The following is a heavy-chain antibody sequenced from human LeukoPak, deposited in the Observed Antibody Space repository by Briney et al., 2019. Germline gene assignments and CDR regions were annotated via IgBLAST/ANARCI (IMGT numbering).Heavy chain of an antibody. CDR2: ISYDGSNK. CDR3: ARSVPNYYGSGSYYYVGAAFDI. J-gene: IGHJ3*02. Sequence: GGSLRLSCAASGFTFSSYAMHWVRQAPGKGLEWVAVISYDGSNKYYADSVKGRFTIPRDNSKNTLYLQMNSLRAEDTAVYYCARSVPNYYGSGSYYYVGAAFDIWGQGTMVTVSS. CDR1: GFTFSSYA. V-gene: IGHV3-30*04. D-gene: IGHD3-10*01.